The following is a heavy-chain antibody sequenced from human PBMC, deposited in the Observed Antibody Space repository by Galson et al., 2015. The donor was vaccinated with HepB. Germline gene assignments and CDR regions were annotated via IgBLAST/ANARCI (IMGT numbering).Heavy chain of an antibody. J-gene: IGHJ4*02. CDR3: ARKLFLEENFDC. CDR2: INSDGSST. CDR1: GFTFSSYW. D-gene: IGHD3-3*01. V-gene: IGHV3-74*01. Sequence: SLRLSCAASGFTFSSYWMHWVRQAPGKGLVWVSRINSDGSSTSYADSVKGRFTISRDNAKNTLYLQMNSLRAEDTAVYYCARKLFLEENFDCWGQGTLVTVSS.